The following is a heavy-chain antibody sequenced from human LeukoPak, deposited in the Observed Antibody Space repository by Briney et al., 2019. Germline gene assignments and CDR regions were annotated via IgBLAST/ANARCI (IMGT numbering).Heavy chain of an antibody. D-gene: IGHD6-13*01. CDR2: IYSGGST. V-gene: IGHV3-66*01. Sequence: GGSLRLSCAASGFTVSSNYMSWVRQAPGKGLEWVSVIYSGGSTYYADSVKGRFTISRDNSKNTLYLQLNSLRAEDTAVYCCTKSSISSWIFDYWGQGTLVTVSS. CDR1: GFTVSSNY. CDR3: TKSSISSWIFDY. J-gene: IGHJ4*02.